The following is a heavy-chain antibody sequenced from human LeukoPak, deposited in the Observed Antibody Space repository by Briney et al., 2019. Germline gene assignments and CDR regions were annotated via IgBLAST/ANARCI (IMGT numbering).Heavy chain of an antibody. CDR2: IKYSGTT. CDR3: ARVFIVVVPTPTYYFDY. Sequence: PSETLSLTCAVYGGSFTGYYWSWIRQPPGKGLEWIGEIKYSGTTKYNPSLKSRATMSVDTSKNQFSLKLSSVTAADTAVYYCARVFIVVVPTPTYYFDYWGQGALVTVSS. J-gene: IGHJ4*02. CDR1: GGSFTGYY. D-gene: IGHD2-2*01. V-gene: IGHV4-34*01.